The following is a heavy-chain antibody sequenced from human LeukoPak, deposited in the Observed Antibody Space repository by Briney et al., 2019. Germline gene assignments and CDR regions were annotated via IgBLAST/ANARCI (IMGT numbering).Heavy chain of an antibody. V-gene: IGHV4-61*01. D-gene: IGHD6-13*01. Sequence: PSETLSLTCTVSGGSVSSGSYYWSWIRQPPGKGLEWIGYIYYSGSTNYNLSLKSRVTISVDTSKNQFSLKLSSVTAAGTAVYYCARDLRAAGTTAGFDYWGQGTLVTVSS. CDR3: ARDLRAAGTTAGFDY. CDR2: IYYSGST. CDR1: GGSVSSGSYY. J-gene: IGHJ4*02.